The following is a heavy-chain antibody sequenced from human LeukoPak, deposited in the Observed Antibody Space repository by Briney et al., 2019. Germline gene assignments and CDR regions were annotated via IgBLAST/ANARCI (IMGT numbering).Heavy chain of an antibody. CDR1: GGTFSSYA. J-gene: IGHJ4*02. Sequence: SVKVSCKASGGTFSSYAISWVRQAPGQGLEWMGRIIPILGIANYAQKFQGRVTITADKSTSTAYMELSSLRSEDTAVYYCARDPGIVGATELDYRGQGTLVTVSS. CDR3: ARDPGIVGATELDY. V-gene: IGHV1-69*04. D-gene: IGHD1-26*01. CDR2: IIPILGIA.